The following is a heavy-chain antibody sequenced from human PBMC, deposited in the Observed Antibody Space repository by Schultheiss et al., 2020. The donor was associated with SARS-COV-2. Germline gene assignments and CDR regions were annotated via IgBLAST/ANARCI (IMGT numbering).Heavy chain of an antibody. V-gene: IGHV4-34*08. CDR3: ATRTTVTTRGWYFDL. CDR2: INHSGST. Sequence: ESLKISCAASGFTFSSYSMNWVRQAPGKGLEWIGEINHSGSTNYNPSLKSRVTISVDTSKNQFSLKLSSVTAEDTAVYYCATRTTVTTRGWYFDLWGRGTLVTVSS. CDR1: GFTFSSYS. J-gene: IGHJ2*01. D-gene: IGHD4-17*01.